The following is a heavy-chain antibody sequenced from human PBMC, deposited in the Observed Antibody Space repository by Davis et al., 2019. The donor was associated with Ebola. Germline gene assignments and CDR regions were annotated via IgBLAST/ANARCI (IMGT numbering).Heavy chain of an antibody. J-gene: IGHJ6*02. V-gene: IGHV1-46*01. Sequence: AASVKVSCKASGYTFTSYYMNWVRQAPGQGLEWMGMINPSGGTTRYAQKFQGRITMTRDTSTSTVYMELSSLRSEDTAMYYCARAQQSLRYGLGSRDPRVGMAVWGQGTTVTVSS. D-gene: IGHD3-10*01. CDR3: ARAQQSLRYGLGSRDPRVGMAV. CDR1: GYTFTSYY. CDR2: INPSGGTT.